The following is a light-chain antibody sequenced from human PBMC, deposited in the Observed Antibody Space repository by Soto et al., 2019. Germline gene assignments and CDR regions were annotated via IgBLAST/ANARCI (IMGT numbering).Light chain of an antibody. V-gene: IGLV2-11*01. J-gene: IGLJ2*01. CDR1: SSDVGNYIY. Sequence: ALTQPRSVSGSPGQSVTISCTGTSSDVGNYIYVSWYQQHPGKAPRLMIYDVSKRPSGVPDRFSGSKSGNTASLTISGLQAEDEADYYCCSYVGSYSLVFGGGTKVTVL. CDR2: DVS. CDR3: CSYVGSYSLV.